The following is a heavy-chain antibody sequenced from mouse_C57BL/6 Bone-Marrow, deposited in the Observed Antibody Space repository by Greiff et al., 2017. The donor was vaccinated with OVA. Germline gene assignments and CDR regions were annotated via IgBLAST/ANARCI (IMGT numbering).Heavy chain of an antibody. CDR3: ARDGSSYPYWYFEV. V-gene: IGHV1-80*01. CDR2: IYPGDGDT. Sequence: VQLQQSGAELVKPGASVKISCKASGYAFSSYWMNWVKQRPGKGLEWIGQIYPGDGDTNYNGKFKGKATLTADKSSSTAYMQLSSLTSEDSAVYFCARDGSSYPYWYFEVWGTGTTVTVSS. CDR1: GYAFSSYW. J-gene: IGHJ1*03. D-gene: IGHD1-1*01.